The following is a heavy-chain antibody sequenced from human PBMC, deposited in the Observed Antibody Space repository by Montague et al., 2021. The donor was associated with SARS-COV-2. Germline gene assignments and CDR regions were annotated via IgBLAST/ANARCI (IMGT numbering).Heavy chain of an antibody. CDR2: VSYSGST. CDR3: ARQYGNYSDNAFTI. V-gene: IGHV4-39*01. Sequence: SETLSLTCTVSGDSISYRSYYWGWIRQPPGKGLEWIGTVSYSGSTYYNSSLKSRVTIYVDTSKNQFSLKLTSVTAADTAIYYSARQYGNYSDNAFTIWGQGTTVIVSS. CDR1: GDSISYRSYY. J-gene: IGHJ3*02. D-gene: IGHD4-11*01.